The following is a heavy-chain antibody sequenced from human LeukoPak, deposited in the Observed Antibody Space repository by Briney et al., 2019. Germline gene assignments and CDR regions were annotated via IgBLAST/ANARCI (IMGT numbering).Heavy chain of an antibody. CDR2: IYYSGAT. CDR3: ARSTNYYYFYLDV. CDR1: GGSVNRYY. V-gene: IGHV4-59*02. Sequence: SETLSLTCSVSGGSVNRYYWSRIRQPPGKGLEWLGFIYYSGATNYSPSLESRVTISIDTSRNQFSLRLTSVTAADTAVYFCARSTNYYYFYLDVWGRGTTVTVS. J-gene: IGHJ6*03.